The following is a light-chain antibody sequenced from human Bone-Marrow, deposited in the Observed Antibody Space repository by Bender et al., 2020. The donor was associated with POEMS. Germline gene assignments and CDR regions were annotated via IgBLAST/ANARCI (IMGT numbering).Light chain of an antibody. CDR1: SYNL. Sequence: QSALTQPASVSGSPGQSITISCTGTSYNLVSWYQQHPGKVPKLIIFEASKRPSGISYRFSGSKSGDTASLTISGLRAEDEADYYCYSYAGSSMYVFGTGTKVTVL. CDR3: YSYAGSSMYV. CDR2: EAS. J-gene: IGLJ1*01. V-gene: IGLV2-23*01.